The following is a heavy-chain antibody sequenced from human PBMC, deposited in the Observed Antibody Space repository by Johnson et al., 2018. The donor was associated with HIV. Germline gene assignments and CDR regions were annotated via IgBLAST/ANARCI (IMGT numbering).Heavy chain of an antibody. CDR1: GFTFASCA. J-gene: IGHJ3*01. CDR2: ISASGGST. D-gene: IGHD6-13*01. V-gene: IGHV3-23*01. Sequence: VQLMESGGGLVQPGGSLRLSCTDSGFTFASCAMSWVRQAPGKGLEWVSGISASGGSTYYAESVKGRFTISRDKSKKTLYLQMNSLRAEDTAVYYCAREPNPMYSSSWQRASGAFDLWGQGTMVTVSS. CDR3: AREPNPMYSSSWQRASGAFDL.